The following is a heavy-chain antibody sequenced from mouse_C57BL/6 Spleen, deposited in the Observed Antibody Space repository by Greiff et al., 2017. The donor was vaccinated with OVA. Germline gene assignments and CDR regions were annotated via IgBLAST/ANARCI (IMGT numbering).Heavy chain of an antibody. CDR2: IYPGSGST. D-gene: IGHD2-10*01. CDR3: ATYYGNYSWFAY. V-gene: IGHV1-55*01. Sequence: VQLQQPGAELVKPGASVKMSCKASGYTFTSYWITWVKQRPGQGLEWIGDIYPGSGSTNYNEKFKSKATLTVDTSSSTAYMQLSSLSSEDSAVYYWATYYGNYSWFAYWGQGTLVTVSA. CDR1: GYTFTSYW. J-gene: IGHJ3*01.